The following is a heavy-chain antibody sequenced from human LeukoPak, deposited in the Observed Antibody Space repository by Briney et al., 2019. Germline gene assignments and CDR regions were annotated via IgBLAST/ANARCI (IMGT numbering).Heavy chain of an antibody. Sequence: GGSLRLSCAGSGFTVSRYGMHWVRPAPGRGLAGVAVISYDGSNKYLAHSVKGRFTISRDNSKNTLYLQTSSLRAEDPAVYYCSKVGAVAGISYYFDYWGQGTLVTVSS. CDR2: ISYDGSNK. V-gene: IGHV3-30*18. CDR3: SKVGAVAGISYYFDY. CDR1: GFTVSRYG. D-gene: IGHD6-19*01. J-gene: IGHJ4*02.